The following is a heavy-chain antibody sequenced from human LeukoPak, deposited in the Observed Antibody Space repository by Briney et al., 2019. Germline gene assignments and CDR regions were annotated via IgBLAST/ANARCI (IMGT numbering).Heavy chain of an antibody. D-gene: IGHD7-27*01. Sequence: GGSLRLSCTASGFTFSSYTMSWVRQAPGKGLEWVSTITTSDGNTYYADSVKGRFTVSRDNSKNTLFLQMNSLRAEDTAVYYCAKDGGLWVSAHWGDSWGRGTLVTVSS. CDR3: AKDGGLWVSAHWGDS. J-gene: IGHJ4*02. V-gene: IGHV3-23*01. CDR2: ITTSDGNT. CDR1: GFTFSSYT.